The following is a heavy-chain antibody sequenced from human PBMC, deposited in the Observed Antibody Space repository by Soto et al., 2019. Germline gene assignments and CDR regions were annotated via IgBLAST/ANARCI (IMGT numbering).Heavy chain of an antibody. CDR3: ARVWYGGNSDY. Sequence: GGSPRLSCAASGFTFSSYEMNWVRQAPGKGLEWVSYISSSGSTIYYADSVKGRFTISRDNAKNSLYLQMNSLRAEDTAVYYCARVWYGGNSDYWGQGTLVTVSS. CDR1: GFTFSSYE. CDR2: ISSSGSTI. J-gene: IGHJ4*02. V-gene: IGHV3-48*03. D-gene: IGHD2-15*01.